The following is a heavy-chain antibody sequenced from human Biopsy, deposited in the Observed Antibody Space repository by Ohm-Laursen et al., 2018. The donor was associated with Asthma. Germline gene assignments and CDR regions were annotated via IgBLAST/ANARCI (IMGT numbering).Heavy chain of an antibody. CDR2: INGKSNSI. Sequence: GSLRLSCAASGFTFSDYYMSWIRQAPGKGLEWISYINGKSNSIEYADSVEGRFTISRDNAKNSLYLQMNSLRAEDTAVYYCARDSYSSGLYDDFESWGQGTLATVSS. D-gene: IGHD6-19*01. V-gene: IGHV3-11*01. J-gene: IGHJ5*01. CDR3: ARDSYSSGLYDDFES. CDR1: GFTFSDYY.